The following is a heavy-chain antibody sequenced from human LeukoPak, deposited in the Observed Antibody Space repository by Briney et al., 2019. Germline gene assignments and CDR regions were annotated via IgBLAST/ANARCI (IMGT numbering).Heavy chain of an antibody. J-gene: IGHJ6*02. CDR3: AGGYDSSGYYLDDYYYYGMDV. D-gene: IGHD3-22*01. Sequence: PGGSLRLSCAASGFTFTNAWMNWVRQAPGKGLEWVGRTRNKANSYTTEYAASVKGRFTISRDDSKNSLYLQMNSLKTEDTAVYYCAGGYDSSGYYLDDYYYYGMDVWAKGPRSPSP. CDR2: TRNKANSYTT. CDR1: GFTFTNAW. V-gene: IGHV3-72*01.